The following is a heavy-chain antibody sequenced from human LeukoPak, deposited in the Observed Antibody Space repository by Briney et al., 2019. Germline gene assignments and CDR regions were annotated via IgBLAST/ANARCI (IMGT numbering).Heavy chain of an antibody. D-gene: IGHD3-22*01. CDR3: ASSGYDSSGYYPL. V-gene: IGHV3-21*01. Sequence: PGGSLRLSCAASGFTFSSYWMSWVRQAPGKGLEWDSSISSSSSYIYYADSVKGRFTISRDNAKNSLYLQMNSLRAEDTAVYYCASSGYDSSGYYPLWGRGTLVTVSS. CDR2: ISSSSSYI. CDR1: GFTFSSYW. J-gene: IGHJ4*02.